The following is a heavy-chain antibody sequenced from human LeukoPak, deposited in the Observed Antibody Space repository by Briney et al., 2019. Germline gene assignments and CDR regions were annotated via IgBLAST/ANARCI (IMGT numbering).Heavy chain of an antibody. V-gene: IGHV1-46*01. Sequence: GASVKVSCKASGYTFTSYYMHWVRQAPGQGLEWMGIINPSGGSTSYAQKFQGRVTMTRDMSTSTDYMELSSLRSEDTAVYYCARGEVTMVRGVIISIPAYYYMDVWGKGTTVTISS. CDR1: GYTFTSYY. CDR2: INPSGGST. CDR3: ARGEVTMVRGVIISIPAYYYMDV. D-gene: IGHD3-10*01. J-gene: IGHJ6*03.